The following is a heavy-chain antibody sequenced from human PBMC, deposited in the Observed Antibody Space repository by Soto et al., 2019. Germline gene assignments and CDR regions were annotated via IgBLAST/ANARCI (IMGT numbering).Heavy chain of an antibody. V-gene: IGHV4-34*01. CDR2: INHSGST. CDR1: GGSFSGYY. D-gene: IGHD2-15*01. Sequence: ASETLSLTCAVYGGSFSGYYWSWIRQPPGKGLEWIGEINHSGSTNYNPSLKSRVTISVDTSKNQFPLKLSSVTAADTAVYYCARGRHCSGGSCLYYYYYYMDVWGKGTTVTVSS. J-gene: IGHJ6*03. CDR3: ARGRHCSGGSCLYYYYYYMDV.